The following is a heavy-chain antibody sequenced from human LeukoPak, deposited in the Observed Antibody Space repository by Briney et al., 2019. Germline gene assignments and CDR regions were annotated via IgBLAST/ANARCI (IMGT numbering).Heavy chain of an antibody. J-gene: IGHJ4*02. D-gene: IGHD6-19*01. CDR2: ISGSGGST. CDR1: GFTFSSYA. V-gene: IGHV3-23*01. Sequence: GGSLRLSCAASGFTFSSYAMSWVRQAPGKGLEWVSAISGSGGSTYYADSVKGRFTISRDSSKNTVYLQMNSLRPEDTAVYYCAKGIYSSGRSYTDYWGQGTLVTVSS. CDR3: AKGIYSSGRSYTDY.